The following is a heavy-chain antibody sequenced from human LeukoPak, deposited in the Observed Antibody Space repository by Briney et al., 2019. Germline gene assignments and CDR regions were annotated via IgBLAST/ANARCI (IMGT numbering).Heavy chain of an antibody. CDR1: GYTFTSYG. CDR2: ISAYNGNT. D-gene: IGHD6-19*01. V-gene: IGHV1-18*01. Sequence: GASVKVSCKASGYTFTSYGISWVRQAPGQGLEWMGWISAYNGNTNYAQKLQGRVTMTTDTSTSTAYMELRSLRSDDTAVYYCARVDMAVAQMDFDYWGQGTPVTVSS. J-gene: IGHJ4*02. CDR3: ARVDMAVAQMDFDY.